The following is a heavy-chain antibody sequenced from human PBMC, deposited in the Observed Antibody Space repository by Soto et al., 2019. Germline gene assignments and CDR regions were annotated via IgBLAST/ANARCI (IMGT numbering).Heavy chain of an antibody. Sequence: VASVKVSCKASGYTFTSYYMHWVRQAPGQGLEWMGIINPSGGSTSYAQKLQGRVTITRDTSASTAYMELSSLRSEDTAVYYCTRSAVRPSGGLIGPFDYWGQGTLVTVSS. CDR1: GYTFTSYY. CDR3: TRSAVRPSGGLIGPFDY. J-gene: IGHJ4*02. CDR2: INPSGGST. V-gene: IGHV1-46*01. D-gene: IGHD3-16*02.